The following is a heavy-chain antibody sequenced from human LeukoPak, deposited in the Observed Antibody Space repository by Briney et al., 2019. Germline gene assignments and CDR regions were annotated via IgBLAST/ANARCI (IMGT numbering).Heavy chain of an antibody. CDR3: ARAGTTGTTGFDY. J-gene: IGHJ4*02. CDR1: GYTFTSYD. Sequence: ASVKVSCKASGYTFTSYDINWVRQAPGQGLEWMGWMNPNSGNTGYAQKFQGRVTITTDESTSTAYMELSSLRSEDTAVYYCARAGTTGTTGFDYWGQGTLVTVSS. D-gene: IGHD1-1*01. CDR2: MNPNSGNT. V-gene: IGHV1-8*03.